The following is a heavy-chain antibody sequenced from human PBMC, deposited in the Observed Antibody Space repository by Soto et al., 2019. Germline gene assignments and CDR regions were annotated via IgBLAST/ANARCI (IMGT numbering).Heavy chain of an antibody. Sequence: PGRSLRLSCAASGFTFDDYAMHWVRQAPGKGLEWVSGISWNSGSIGYADSVKGRFTISRDNAKNSLYLQMNSLRAEDTALYYCAKIGSVGATDYYYGMDVWGQATTVAVSS. J-gene: IGHJ6*02. CDR1: GFTFDDYA. CDR2: ISWNSGSI. V-gene: IGHV3-9*01. CDR3: AKIGSVGATDYYYGMDV. D-gene: IGHD1-26*01.